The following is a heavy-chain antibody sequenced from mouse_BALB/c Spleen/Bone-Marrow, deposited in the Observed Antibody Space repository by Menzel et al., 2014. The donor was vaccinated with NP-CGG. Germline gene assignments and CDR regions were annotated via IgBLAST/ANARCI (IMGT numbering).Heavy chain of an antibody. CDR1: GYTFSSYW. CDR2: ILPGRGST. V-gene: IGHV1-9*01. Sequence: VKVVESGAELMKPGASVKISCKATGYTFSSYWIEWVKQRPGHGLEWIGEILPGRGSTNYNEKFKGKATFTSDTSSNTAYMQLSSLTSEDSAVYYCARWDTTAMDYWGQGTSVTVSS. D-gene: IGHD1-1*01. J-gene: IGHJ4*01. CDR3: ARWDTTAMDY.